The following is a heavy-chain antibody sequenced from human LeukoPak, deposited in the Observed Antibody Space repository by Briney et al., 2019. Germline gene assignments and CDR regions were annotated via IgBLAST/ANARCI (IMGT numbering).Heavy chain of an antibody. CDR1: GGSISSSSYY. J-gene: IGHJ4*02. CDR3: AFDSNGDQNYFDY. CDR2: IYYSGST. Sequence: SETLSLTCTVSGGSISSSSYYWGWIRQPPGKGLEWIGSIYYSGSTYYNPSLKSRVTISVDTSKNQFSLKLSSVTAADTAVYYCAFDSNGDQNYFDYWGQGTLVTVSS. V-gene: IGHV4-39*01. D-gene: IGHD4-17*01.